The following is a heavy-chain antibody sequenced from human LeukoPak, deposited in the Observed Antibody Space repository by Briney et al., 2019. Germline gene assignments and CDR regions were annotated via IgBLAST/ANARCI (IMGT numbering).Heavy chain of an antibody. CDR2: ISYDGSNK. CDR3: VTSGSLRLGELSPIDF. CDR1: GFTFSNYG. J-gene: IGHJ4*02. V-gene: IGHV3-30*03. Sequence: GGSLRLSCAASGFTFSNYGMHWVRQAPGKGLEGVAFISYDGSNKYYADSVKGRFTISRDNSKNTLGLQMDSLRAEDTALYYCVTSGSLRLGELSPIDFWGQGTLVTVSS. D-gene: IGHD3-16*02.